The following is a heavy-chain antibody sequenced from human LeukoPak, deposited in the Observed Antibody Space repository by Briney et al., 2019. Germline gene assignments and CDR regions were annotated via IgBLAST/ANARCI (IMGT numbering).Heavy chain of an antibody. Sequence: ASVKVSCKVSGYTLTELSTHWVRQAPGKGLEWMGGFDPEDGETIYAQKFQGRVTMTEDTSTDTAYMELSSLRSEDTAVYYCATATVVTSLGVPDPYYFDYWGQGTLVTVSS. J-gene: IGHJ4*02. CDR3: ATATVVTSLGVPDPYYFDY. V-gene: IGHV1-24*01. D-gene: IGHD4-23*01. CDR2: FDPEDGET. CDR1: GYTLTELS.